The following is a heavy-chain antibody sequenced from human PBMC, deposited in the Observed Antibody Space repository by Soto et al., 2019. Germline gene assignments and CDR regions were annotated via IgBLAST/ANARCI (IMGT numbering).Heavy chain of an antibody. CDR2: IYSGGST. CDR3: ASSSSPGHYYMDV. D-gene: IGHD6-6*01. Sequence: EVQLVESGGGLVQPGGSLRLSCAASGFTVSSNYMSWVRQAPGKGLEWVSVIYSGGSTYYADSVKGRFTISRDNSKNTLYLQMNSLRAEDTAVYYCASSSSPGHYYMDVWGKGTTVTVSS. J-gene: IGHJ6*03. V-gene: IGHV3-66*01. CDR1: GFTVSSNY.